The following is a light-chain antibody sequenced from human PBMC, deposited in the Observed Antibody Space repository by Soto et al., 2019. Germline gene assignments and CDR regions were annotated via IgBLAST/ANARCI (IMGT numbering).Light chain of an antibody. CDR3: QQYDHWPFT. CDR1: QSVSGN. CDR2: GAS. Sequence: EIVMTQSPATLSASPGERATLSCRASQSVSGNLAWYQQKPGQAPRLLIYGASTRATGLPARFSGSGSGTEFTLTISSLQSEDFALYYCQQYDHWPFTFGPGTKVDIK. J-gene: IGKJ3*01. V-gene: IGKV3-15*01.